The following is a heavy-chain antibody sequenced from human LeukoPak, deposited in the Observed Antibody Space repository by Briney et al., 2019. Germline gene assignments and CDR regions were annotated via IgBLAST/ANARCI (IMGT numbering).Heavy chain of an antibody. CDR2: ISAYNGNT. CDR1: GYTFTSYG. V-gene: IGHV1-18*01. Sequence: GASVKVSCKASGYTFTSYGISWVRQAPGQGLEWMGWISAYNGNTNYAQKLQGRVTMTTDTSTSTAYMELRSLRSDDTAVYYCARGPPGDYVWGSYHYPFDYWGQGTLVTVSS. D-gene: IGHD3-16*01. CDR3: ARGPPGDYVWGSYHYPFDY. J-gene: IGHJ4*02.